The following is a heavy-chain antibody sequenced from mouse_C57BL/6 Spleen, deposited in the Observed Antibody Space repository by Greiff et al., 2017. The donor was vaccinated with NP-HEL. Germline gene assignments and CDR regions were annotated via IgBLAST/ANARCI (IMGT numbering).Heavy chain of an antibody. J-gene: IGHJ2*01. CDR2: ISDGGSYT. V-gene: IGHV5-4*01. CDR3: ARDPTGTGYYFDY. Sequence: EVHLVESGGGLVKPGGSLKLSCAASGFTFSSYAMSWVRQTPEKRLEWVATISDGGSYTYYPDNVKGRFTISRDNAKNNLYLQMSHLKSEDTAMYYCARDPTGTGYYFDYWGQGTTLTVSS. D-gene: IGHD4-1*02. CDR1: GFTFSSYA.